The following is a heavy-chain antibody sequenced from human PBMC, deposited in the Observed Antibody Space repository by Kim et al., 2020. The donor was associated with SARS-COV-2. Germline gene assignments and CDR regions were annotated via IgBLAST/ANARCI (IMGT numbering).Heavy chain of an antibody. Sequence: SSKGRFTISSDNSKNTLYRQMNSLRAEDTAVYYCAKDSVIGWFGENYFDYWGQGTLVTVSS. V-gene: IGHV3-30*02. J-gene: IGHJ4*02. D-gene: IGHD3-10*01. CDR3: AKDSVIGWFGENYFDY.